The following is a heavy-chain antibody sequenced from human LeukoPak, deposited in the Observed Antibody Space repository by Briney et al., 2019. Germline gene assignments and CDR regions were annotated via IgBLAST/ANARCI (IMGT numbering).Heavy chain of an antibody. CDR3: AKEGYSSSWTVRYYYYMDV. J-gene: IGHJ6*03. V-gene: IGHV3-23*01. Sequence: PGGSLRLSCAASGFTFSSYAMSWVRQAPGKGLEWVSAISGSGGSTYYADSVKGRFTISRDNSKNTLYLQMNSLRAEDTAVYHCAKEGYSSSWTVRYYYYMDVWGKGTTVTVSS. D-gene: IGHD6-13*01. CDR2: ISGSGGST. CDR1: GFTFSSYA.